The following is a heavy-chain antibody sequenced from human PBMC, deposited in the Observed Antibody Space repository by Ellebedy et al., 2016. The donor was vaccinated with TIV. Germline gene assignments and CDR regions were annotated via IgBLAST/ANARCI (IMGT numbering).Heavy chain of an antibody. CDR2: IKQDGGET. CDR3: ARVGSGWYLGGFDR. V-gene: IGHV3-7*04. D-gene: IGHD6-19*01. Sequence: PGGSLRLSCEASEFTFSSYWMSWVRQAPGKGPEWVATIKQDGGETYFVDSVKGRFTVSRDNAKNSLYLHMNSLTDEDTAVYYCARVGSGWYLGGFDRWGQGTRVTVSS. CDR1: EFTFSSYW. J-gene: IGHJ4*02.